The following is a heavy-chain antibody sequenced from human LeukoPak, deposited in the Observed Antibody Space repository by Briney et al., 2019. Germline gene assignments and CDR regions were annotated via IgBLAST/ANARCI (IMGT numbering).Heavy chain of an antibody. J-gene: IGHJ4*02. CDR1: GGSISSYY. CDR3: ARQLGYCSGGSCYYFDY. V-gene: IGHV4-59*08. Sequence: SETLSLTCTVSGGSISSYYWSWIRQPPGKGLEWIGYIYYSGSTNYNPSLKSRVTISVDTSKNQFSLKLSSVTAADTAVYYCARQLGYCSGGSCYYFDYWGQGTLVTVS. CDR2: IYYSGST. D-gene: IGHD2-15*01.